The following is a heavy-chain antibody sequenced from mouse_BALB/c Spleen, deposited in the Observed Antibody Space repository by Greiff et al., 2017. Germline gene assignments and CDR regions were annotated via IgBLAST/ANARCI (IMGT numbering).Heavy chain of an antibody. D-gene: IGHD2-3*01. Sequence: VQLVESGPGLVQPSQSLSITCTVSGFSLTSYGVHWVRQPPGKGLEWLGVIWAGGSTNYNSALMSRLSISKDNSKSQVFLKMNSLQTDDTAMYYCARGYDGYHLFYAMDYWGQGTSVTVSS. CDR2: IWAGGST. V-gene: IGHV2-9*02. CDR1: GFSLTSYG. J-gene: IGHJ4*01. CDR3: ARGYDGYHLFYAMDY.